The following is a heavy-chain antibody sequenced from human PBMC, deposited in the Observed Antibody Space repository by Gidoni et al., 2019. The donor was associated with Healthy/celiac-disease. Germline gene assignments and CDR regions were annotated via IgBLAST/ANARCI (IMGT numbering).Heavy chain of an antibody. V-gene: IGHV3-43*01. J-gene: IGHJ4*02. D-gene: IGHD2-2*01. CDR3: AKDSSRDGFSEIDY. CDR1: GFTFDYYT. Sequence: EVQLVESGGVVVQPGGSRRLSCAASGFTFDYYTMHWVRQAPGKGLEWVSRISWDGGSTYYADSVKGRFTISRDNSKNSLYLQMNSLRTEDTALYYCAKDSSRDGFSEIDYWGQGTLVTVSS. CDR2: ISWDGGST.